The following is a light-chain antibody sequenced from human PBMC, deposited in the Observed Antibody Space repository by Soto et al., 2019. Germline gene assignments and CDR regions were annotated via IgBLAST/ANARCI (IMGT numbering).Light chain of an antibody. CDR1: SRDVGGYNC. J-gene: IGLJ2*01. CDR3: TSYATGDTFR. V-gene: IGLV2-8*01. CDR2: EVD. Sequence: QSVLTQPPSASGSPGQSVTISCTGTSRDVGGYNCVSWYQHHPGKVPKLLIYEVDKRPPGVPDRFSGSKSGNTASLTVSGLQAEDEADYYCTSYATGDTFRFGGGSK.